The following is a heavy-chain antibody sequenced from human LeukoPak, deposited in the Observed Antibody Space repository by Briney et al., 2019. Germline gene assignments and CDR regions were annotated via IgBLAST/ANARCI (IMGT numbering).Heavy chain of an antibody. Sequence: PSETLSLTCAVYGGSFSGYYWSWIRQPPGKGLEWIGEINHSGSTNYNPSLKSRVTISVDTSKNQFSLKLSSVTAADTAVYYCARVWYPTRNKIYYYYYYMDVWGKGTTVTVSS. CDR3: ARVWYPTRNKIYYYYYYMDV. V-gene: IGHV4-34*01. CDR2: INHSGST. D-gene: IGHD1-14*01. J-gene: IGHJ6*03. CDR1: GGSFSGYY.